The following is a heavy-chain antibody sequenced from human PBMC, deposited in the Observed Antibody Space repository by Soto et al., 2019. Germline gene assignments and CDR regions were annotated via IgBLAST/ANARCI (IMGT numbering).Heavy chain of an antibody. V-gene: IGHV2-5*02. Sequence: SGPTLVNPTQTLTLTCTFSGFSLSTRGVAVGWIRQPPGKALEWLALIYWDDDKRYSPSLKSRLSITKDTSKNQVVLTMTNMDPVDTGTYYCAHSPLYCSGGSCYSGGGFDSWGQGTMVTVSS. D-gene: IGHD2-15*01. CDR3: AHSPLYCSGGSCYSGGGFDS. CDR2: IYWDDDK. CDR1: GFSLSTRGVA. J-gene: IGHJ3*02.